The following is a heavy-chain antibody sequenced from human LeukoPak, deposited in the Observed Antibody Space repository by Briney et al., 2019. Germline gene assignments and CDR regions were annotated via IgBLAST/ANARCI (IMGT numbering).Heavy chain of an antibody. D-gene: IGHD6-19*01. J-gene: IGHJ4*02. V-gene: IGHV1-3*01. Sequence: ASVKVSCKASGYTFTSYAMHWVRQAPGQRHEWMGWINAGNGNTKYSQKFQGRVTITRDTSASTAYMELSSLRSEDTAVYYCARVREQWLAFDYWGQGTLVTVSS. CDR2: INAGNGNT. CDR1: GYTFTSYA. CDR3: ARVREQWLAFDY.